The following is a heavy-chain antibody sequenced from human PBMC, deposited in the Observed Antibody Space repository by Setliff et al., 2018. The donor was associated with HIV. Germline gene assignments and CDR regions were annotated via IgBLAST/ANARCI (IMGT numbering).Heavy chain of an antibody. CDR3: VVPAAVGAPDAFDI. V-gene: IGHV1-8*02. J-gene: IGHJ1*01. D-gene: IGHD2-15*01. CDR1: GYTFTSYD. CDR2: MNPNSGNR. Sequence: VASVKVSCKASGYTFTSYDINWVRRATGQGLEWMGWMNPNSGNRGYAQKFQGRVTMTRITSISTAYMELSSLRSEDTAVYYCVVPAAVGAPDAFDIWGQGTLVTVSS.